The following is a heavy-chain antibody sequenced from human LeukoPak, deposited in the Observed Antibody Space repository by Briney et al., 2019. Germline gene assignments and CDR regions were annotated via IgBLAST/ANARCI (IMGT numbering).Heavy chain of an antibody. CDR2: IYYSGST. CDR1: GGSISDYY. D-gene: IGHD4-23*01. CDR3: ARGDYGGNRFDY. J-gene: IGHJ4*02. V-gene: IGHV4-59*01. Sequence: PSETLSLTCSVSGGSISDYYWSWIRQPPGKGLEWIGYIYYSGSTNYNPSLKSRVTISVDTSRIQFSLKLSSVTAADTAVYYCARGDYGGNRFDYWGRGTLVTVSS.